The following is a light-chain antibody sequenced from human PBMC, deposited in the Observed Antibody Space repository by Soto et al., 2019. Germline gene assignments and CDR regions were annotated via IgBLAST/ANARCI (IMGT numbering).Light chain of an antibody. CDR1: QNISSY. J-gene: IGKJ1*01. CDR2: AAS. V-gene: IGKV1-39*01. CDR3: QQSYSISWT. Sequence: DIQMTQSPSSLSASVGDRVTITCRASQNISSYLNWYQQKPGKAPNLLIYAASSLQSGVPSRFSGSGSGPDFTLTISSLQPEDFATYYCQQSYSISWTFGQGTKVEIK.